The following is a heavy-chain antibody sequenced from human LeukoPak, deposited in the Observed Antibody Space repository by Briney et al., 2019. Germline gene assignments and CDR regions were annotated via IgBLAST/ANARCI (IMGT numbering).Heavy chain of an antibody. CDR1: GFTFSTFD. CDR3: AKDQSFSD. Sequence: PGGSLRLSCVASGFTFSTFDMSWVRQPPGKGLEWVATISGSGTTTNYADSVKGRFTVSRDIFRTTLYLQTSSLRAEDTAIYYCAKDQSFSDWGQGTLVTVSS. CDR2: ISGSGTTT. V-gene: IGHV3-23*01. J-gene: IGHJ4*02. D-gene: IGHD3-3*02.